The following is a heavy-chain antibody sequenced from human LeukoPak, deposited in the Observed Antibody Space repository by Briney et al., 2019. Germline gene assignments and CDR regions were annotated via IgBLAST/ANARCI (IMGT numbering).Heavy chain of an antibody. CDR1: GFTFTSYD. CDR2: ISGSGGGT. J-gene: IGHJ4*02. Sequence: GGSLTLSCTASGFTFTSYDMSWIRQAPGKGLEWISAISGSGGGTYYADSVKGRFTVSRDNSKNTLYLQMNSLRAEDTAVYDCAKCLSTYYEADYWGQGTLVTVSS. V-gene: IGHV3-23*01. CDR3: AKCLSTYYEADY. D-gene: IGHD3-16*01.